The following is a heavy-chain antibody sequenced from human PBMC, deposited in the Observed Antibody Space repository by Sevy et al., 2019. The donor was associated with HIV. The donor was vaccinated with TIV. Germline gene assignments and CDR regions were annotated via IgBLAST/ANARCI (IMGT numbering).Heavy chain of an antibody. D-gene: IGHD6-19*01. Sequence: SETLSLTCTVSGGSITSLYWNWIRQPPGKGLEWIANIYYNGHINYNPSLKSRVTLSLDTSKNQFYRRLSSVTAADTAMYYCAVENAWGSGYSWGQGTLVTVSS. CDR3: AVENAWGSGYS. J-gene: IGHJ4*02. CDR1: GGSITSLY. V-gene: IGHV4-59*08. CDR2: IYYNGHI.